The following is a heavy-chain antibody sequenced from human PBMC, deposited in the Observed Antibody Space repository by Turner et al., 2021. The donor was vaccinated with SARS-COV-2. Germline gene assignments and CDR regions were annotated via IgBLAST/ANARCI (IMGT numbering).Heavy chain of an antibody. J-gene: IGHJ6*02. CDR3: ARLMDTAMDYYGTDV. V-gene: IGHV4-39*01. CDR1: GGSISSSSYY. D-gene: IGHD5-18*01. Sequence: QLQLQESGPGLVKPSETLSLTCTVSGGSISSSSYYWGWIRQPPGKGLGWIGNIYYSGSADYNPSLKSRVTISVDPSKNQFSLKLTAVTAADTAVYYCARLMDTAMDYYGTDVWGQGTTVTVSS. CDR2: IYYSGSA.